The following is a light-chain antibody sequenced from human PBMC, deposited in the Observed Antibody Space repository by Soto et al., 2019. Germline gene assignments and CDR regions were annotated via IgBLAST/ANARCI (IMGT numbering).Light chain of an antibody. CDR3: QQYSNWPT. J-gene: IGKJ1*01. CDR1: QSVSSN. V-gene: IGKV3-15*01. CDR2: GAS. Sequence: EIMLSQSPATLSLSPGERATLSCRASQSVSSNLAWYQQKPGQAPRLLIYGASTRATGIPARFSGSGSGTEFTLTISSLQSEDFAVYYCQQYSNWPTFGQGAMV.